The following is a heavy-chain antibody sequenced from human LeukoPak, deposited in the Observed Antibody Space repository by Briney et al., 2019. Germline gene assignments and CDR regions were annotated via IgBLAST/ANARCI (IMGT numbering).Heavy chain of an antibody. CDR1: GGTFSSYA. J-gene: IGHJ6*03. D-gene: IGHD5-18*01. Sequence: ASVKVTCKASGGTFSSYAISWVRQAPGQGLGWMGGIIPIFGTANYAQKFQGRVTITADESTSTAYMELSSLRSEDTAVYYCARDRVDTAMATSYYYYYMDVWGKGTTVTVSS. V-gene: IGHV1-69*13. CDR2: IIPIFGTA. CDR3: ARDRVDTAMATSYYYYYMDV.